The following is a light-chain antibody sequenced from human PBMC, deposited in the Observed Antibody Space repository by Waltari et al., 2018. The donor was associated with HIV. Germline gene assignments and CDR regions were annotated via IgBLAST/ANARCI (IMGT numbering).Light chain of an antibody. CDR1: SNDVGGYNY. V-gene: IGLV2-14*03. CDR2: DVT. Sequence: QSALTQPASVSGSPGQSITISCTGTSNDVGGYNYVPWYQQHPGNAPKLMIYDVTTRPSGVSDRFSGSKSGNTASLTISGLQAEDEADYYCSSYTKTLYVIFGGGTKLTVL. CDR3: SSYTKTLYVI. J-gene: IGLJ2*01.